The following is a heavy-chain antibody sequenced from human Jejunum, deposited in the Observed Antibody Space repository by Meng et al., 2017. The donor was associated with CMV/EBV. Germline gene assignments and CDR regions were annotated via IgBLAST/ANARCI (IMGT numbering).Heavy chain of an antibody. J-gene: IGHJ4*02. CDR3: AKDGYDFWSSYYGEVGPRYFDN. Sequence: MNWVRQAPGKGLEWVSYIRSSGTTIYYADSAKGRFTVSRDNAKNSLYLQMNSLRAEDTAVYYCAKDGYDFWSSYYGEVGPRYFDNWGQGTLVTVSS. D-gene: IGHD3-3*01. CDR2: IRSSGTTI. V-gene: IGHV3-48*04.